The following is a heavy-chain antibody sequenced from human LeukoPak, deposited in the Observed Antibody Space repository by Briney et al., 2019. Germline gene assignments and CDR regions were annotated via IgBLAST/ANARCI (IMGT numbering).Heavy chain of an antibody. V-gene: IGHV5-51*01. Sequence: GESLKISCKGSGYSFTSYWIGWVRQMPGKGLEWMGIIYPGDSDTRYSPSFQGQVTISADTSISTAYLQWSSLKASDTAMYYCARQYYYGSGSYTAPYYYYGMDVWGQGTTVTVSS. CDR3: ARQYYYGSGSYTAPYYYYGMDV. CDR1: GYSFTSYW. J-gene: IGHJ6*02. D-gene: IGHD3-10*01. CDR2: IYPGDSDT.